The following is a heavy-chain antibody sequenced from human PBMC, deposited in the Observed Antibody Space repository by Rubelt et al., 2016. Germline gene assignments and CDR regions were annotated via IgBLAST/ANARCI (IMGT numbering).Heavy chain of an antibody. CDR3: ARIGYSSNCFDY. Sequence: EVQLVESGGGLVKPGGSLRLSCAASGFSFRNYWMSWVRQAPGKGLEWVANINPEGLTNYVGSVRGRFTISRDNTKNSVKLQMSGLGAEDTAVYYCARIGYSSNCFDYWGQGALVTVSS. V-gene: IGHV3-7*03. J-gene: IGHJ4*02. D-gene: IGHD2-2*01. CDR1: GFSFRNYW. CDR2: INPEGLT.